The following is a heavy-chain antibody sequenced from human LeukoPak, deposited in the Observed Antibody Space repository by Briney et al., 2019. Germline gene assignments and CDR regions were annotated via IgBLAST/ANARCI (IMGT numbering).Heavy chain of an antibody. Sequence: PSETLSLTCTVSGGSISSYYWSWIRQPPGKGLEWIGYIYYSGSTNYNPSLKSRVTISVDTSKNQFSLKLSSVTAADTAVYYCASVDYGYAFDIGGQGTMVTVSS. CDR1: GGSISSYY. V-gene: IGHV4-59*08. D-gene: IGHD4-17*01. CDR2: IYYSGST. J-gene: IGHJ3*02. CDR3: ASVDYGYAFDI.